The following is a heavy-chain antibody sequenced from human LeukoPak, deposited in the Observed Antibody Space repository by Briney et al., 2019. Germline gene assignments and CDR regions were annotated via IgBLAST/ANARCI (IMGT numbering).Heavy chain of an antibody. D-gene: IGHD5-12*01. V-gene: IGHV4-38-2*02. CDR1: VYSISSCCY. CDR2: IYHSGST. Sequence: PSETLSLTCAVSVYSISSCCYWGWIRQPPGKGLEWIGSIYHSGSTHYNVSLKSRVTMSVDTSKNQFSLKLSSVTAEDTAVYYCARDRRGNDEFDYWGQGILVTVSS. J-gene: IGHJ4*02. CDR3: ARDRRGNDEFDY.